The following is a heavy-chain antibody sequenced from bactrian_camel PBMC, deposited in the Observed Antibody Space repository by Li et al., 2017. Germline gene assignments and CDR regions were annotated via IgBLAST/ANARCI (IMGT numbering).Heavy chain of an antibody. CDR2: IHTIQTQGST. CDR3: AAGRLRNGYCYSLLNNMAYNN. CDR1: GYSGYFVSRYC. V-gene: IGHV3S28*01. D-gene: IGHD2*01. Sequence: QLVESGGGSAQAGGSLRLSCSASGYSGYFVSRYCMGWFRQAPGKEREGVAAIHTIQTQGSTRYADSVKGRFTISKDNAKNTLYLQMNLLKPEDTGMYYCAAGRLRNGYCYSLLNNMAYNNWGQGTQVTVSS. J-gene: IGHJ4*01.